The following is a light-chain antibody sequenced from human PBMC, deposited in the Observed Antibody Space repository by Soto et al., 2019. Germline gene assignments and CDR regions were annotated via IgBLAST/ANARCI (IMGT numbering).Light chain of an antibody. CDR1: QSLLHSNGYNY. J-gene: IGKJ4*01. CDR2: LGS. V-gene: IGKV2-28*01. Sequence: DIVMTQSPLSLPVTPGEPASISCRSSQSLLHSNGYNYLDWYLQKPGQSPQLLIYLGSNRASGVLDRFSGSGSGTDFTLKIRRVEAEDVGVYYCMQALQTPLTFGGGTKVEIK. CDR3: MQALQTPLT.